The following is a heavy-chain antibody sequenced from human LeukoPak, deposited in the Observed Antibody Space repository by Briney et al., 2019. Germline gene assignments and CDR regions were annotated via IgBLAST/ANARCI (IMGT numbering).Heavy chain of an antibody. CDR2: IIPIFGTA. CDR1: GGTFSSYA. V-gene: IGHV1-69*01. J-gene: IGHJ4*02. CDR3: ASSTSSYSSSRYTDY. Sequence: SVKVSCKASGGTFSSYAISWVRQAPGQGLEWMGGIIPIFGTANYAQKFQGRVTITADESTSTAYMELSSLRSEDTVVYYCASSTSSYSSSRYTDYWGQGTLVTVSS. D-gene: IGHD6-13*01.